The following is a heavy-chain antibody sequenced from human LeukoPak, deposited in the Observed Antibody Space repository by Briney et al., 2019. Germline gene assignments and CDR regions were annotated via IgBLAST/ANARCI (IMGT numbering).Heavy chain of an antibody. D-gene: IGHD3-16*01. CDR1: GGSISSSSYY. Sequence: SETLSLTCTVSGGSISSSSYYWGWIRQPPGKGLEWIGSIYYSGSTYYNPSLKSRVTISVDTSKNQFSLKLSSVTAADTAVYYCARASRGPYYYMDVWGKGTTVTVSS. CDR3: ARASRGPYYYMDV. V-gene: IGHV4-39*07. CDR2: IYYSGST. J-gene: IGHJ6*03.